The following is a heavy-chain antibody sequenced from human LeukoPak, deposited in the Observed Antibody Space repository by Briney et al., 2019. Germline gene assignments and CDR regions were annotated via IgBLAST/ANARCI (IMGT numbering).Heavy chain of an antibody. CDR2: INQDGSDK. CDR3: ARGDPDY. V-gene: IGHV3-7*01. D-gene: IGHD2-21*02. J-gene: IGHJ4*02. CDR1: GFTFSYYW. Sequence: PGGSLRLSCAASGFTFSYYWMDWVRQAPGKGLEWVANINQDGSDKYYVDSVKGRFTISRDNAKNSLYLQMNSLRAEDTAVYYCARGDPDYWGQGTLVTVSS.